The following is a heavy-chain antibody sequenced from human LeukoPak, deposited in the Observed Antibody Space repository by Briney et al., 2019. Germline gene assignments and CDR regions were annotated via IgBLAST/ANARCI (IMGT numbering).Heavy chain of an antibody. CDR1: GYTFSTYA. CDR2: INAGNGKT. CDR3: AREGSFRGRFFDY. D-gene: IGHD3-10*01. J-gene: IGHJ4*02. Sequence: ASVKVSCKASGYTFSTYAMHWVRQAPGQRLECMGWINAGNGKTEYSQKFQGRVTITRDTSASTAYMELSSLRSEDTAVYYCAREGSFRGRFFDYWGQGTLVTVSS. V-gene: IGHV1-3*01.